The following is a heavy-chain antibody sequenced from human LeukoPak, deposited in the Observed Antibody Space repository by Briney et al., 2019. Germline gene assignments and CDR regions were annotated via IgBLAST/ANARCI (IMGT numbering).Heavy chain of an antibody. Sequence: PGGSLRLSCVASGFTFSTYSMNWVRQAPGKGLEWVTSFSRSSSYIYYADSVQGRFTISRDNAKNSLYLHMNSLRAEDTAVYYCARDPGYCSGGGCHQNYFDYWGQGTLVTVSS. V-gene: IGHV3-21*01. CDR1: GFTFSTYS. CDR3: ARDPGYCSGGGCHQNYFDY. J-gene: IGHJ4*02. CDR2: FSRSSSYI. D-gene: IGHD2-15*01.